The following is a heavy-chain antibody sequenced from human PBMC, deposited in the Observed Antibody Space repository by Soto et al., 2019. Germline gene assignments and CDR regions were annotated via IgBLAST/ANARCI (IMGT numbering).Heavy chain of an antibody. CDR2: ISSSSSTI. J-gene: IGHJ5*02. D-gene: IGHD3-3*01. Sequence: EVQVVESGGGLVQPGGSLRLSCAASGVTFSSNSMNWVRQAPGKGLEWISYISSSSSTIYADSVKGRFTISRDNAKNSLYLQMNSLRDEATAVYYCARVIWSGHLTSDLWGQGTRVTVSS. V-gene: IGHV3-48*02. CDR3: ARVIWSGHLTSDL. CDR1: GVTFSSNS.